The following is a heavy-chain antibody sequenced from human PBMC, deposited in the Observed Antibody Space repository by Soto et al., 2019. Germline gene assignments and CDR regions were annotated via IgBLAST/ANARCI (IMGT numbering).Heavy chain of an antibody. CDR1: GFTFSSYA. CDR3: AKDVYEGTPPFDYYNYMDV. J-gene: IGHJ6*03. Sequence: AGGSLRLSCAASGFTFSSYAMSWVRQAPGKGLEWVSAISGSGGSTYYADSVKGRFTISRDNSKNTLYLQMNSLRAEDTAVYYCAKDVYEGTPPFDYYNYMDVWGKGTTVTVSS. V-gene: IGHV3-23*01. D-gene: IGHD3-3*01. CDR2: ISGSGGST.